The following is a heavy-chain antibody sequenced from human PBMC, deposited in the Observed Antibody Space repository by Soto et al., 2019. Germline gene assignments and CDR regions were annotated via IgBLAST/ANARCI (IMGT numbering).Heavy chain of an antibody. Sequence: PGGSLRLSCVDLGGRRSIKKKSWVRQAPGQGLEWVSVLTANGNTIYADAVKGRFTVSRDISKNTVYLQLNSVTVEDTGLYYCARDALGLDVWGQGTTVTVSS. CDR2: LTANGNT. CDR3: ARDALGLDV. V-gene: IGHV3-53*01. J-gene: IGHJ6*02. CDR1: GRRSIKK.